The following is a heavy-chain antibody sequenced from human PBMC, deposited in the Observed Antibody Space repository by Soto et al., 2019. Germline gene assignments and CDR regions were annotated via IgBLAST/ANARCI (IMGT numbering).Heavy chain of an antibody. D-gene: IGHD3-22*01. CDR2: ISYDGSNK. V-gene: IGHV3-30*18. CDR1: GFSLSSYG. CDR3: AKDQHYYDSSGPPLGMDV. Sequence: GXSLRLSCAASGFSLSSYGMHWFRQAPVNGLEWVAVISYDGSNKYYADSVKGRFTISRDNSKNTLYLQMNSLRAEDTAVYYCAKDQHYYDSSGPPLGMDVWGQGTTVTVSS. J-gene: IGHJ6*02.